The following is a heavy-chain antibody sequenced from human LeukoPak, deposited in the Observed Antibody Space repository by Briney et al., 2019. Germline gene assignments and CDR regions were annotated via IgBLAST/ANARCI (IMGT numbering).Heavy chain of an antibody. CDR1: GFTFSGYN. J-gene: IGHJ4*02. V-gene: IGHV3-48*02. CDR2: ISSSSTTK. Sequence: PGGSLRLSCAASGFTFSGYNMNWVRQAPGKGLEWVSYISSSSTTKYYAGSVKGRFTISRDNAKNSLYLQMNSLRDEDTAVYYCTRVAYGILTGYYYYYFDYWGQGTLVTVSS. D-gene: IGHD3-9*01. CDR3: TRVAYGILTGYYYYYFDY.